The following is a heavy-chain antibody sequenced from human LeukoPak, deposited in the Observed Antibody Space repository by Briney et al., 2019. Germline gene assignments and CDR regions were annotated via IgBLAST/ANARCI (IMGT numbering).Heavy chain of an antibody. Sequence: GGSLRLSCACSGFIFSKYAMSWVRQAPGKGPEWVSGISASGGMTFCADTVKGRFTISRDNSKNTLYLQMNSLRAEDTAVYYCAKISGWSGYWGQGTLVTVSS. CDR1: GFIFSKYA. CDR3: AKISGWSGY. V-gene: IGHV3-23*01. J-gene: IGHJ4*02. CDR2: ISASGGMT. D-gene: IGHD6-19*01.